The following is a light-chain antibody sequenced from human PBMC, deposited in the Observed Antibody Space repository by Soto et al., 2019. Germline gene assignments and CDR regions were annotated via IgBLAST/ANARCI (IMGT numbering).Light chain of an antibody. J-gene: IGLJ3*02. CDR3: QSYDSSLSGWV. V-gene: IGLV1-40*01. CDR1: SSNIGAGYD. Sequence: QSVLTQPPSVSGAPGQRVTISCTESSSNIGAGYDVHWYQQLPGTAPPLLIYGNSNRPSGVPDRFSGSKSGTSASLAITGLQAEDEADYYCQSYDSSLSGWVFGGGTKLTVL. CDR2: GNS.